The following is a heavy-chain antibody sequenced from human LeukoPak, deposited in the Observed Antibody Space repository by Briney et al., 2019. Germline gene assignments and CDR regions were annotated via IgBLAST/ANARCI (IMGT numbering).Heavy chain of an antibody. CDR1: GFNFNNYW. V-gene: IGHV5-51*01. Sequence: GASLKISCEASGFNFNNYWVGWVRQMPGKGLEWMGIIYPGDYDTRYSPSFQGHVTISVDKSIGTAYLQWRSLRASDTAMYFCAGHSFDTVDAFDVWGQGTIVTVSA. CDR3: AGHSFDTVDAFDV. D-gene: IGHD2-2*02. CDR2: IYPGDYDT. J-gene: IGHJ3*01.